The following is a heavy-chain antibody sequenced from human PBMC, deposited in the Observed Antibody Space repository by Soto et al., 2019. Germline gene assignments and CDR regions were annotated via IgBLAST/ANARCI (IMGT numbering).Heavy chain of an antibody. CDR2: IYYDGNS. J-gene: IGHJ6*02. CDR3: ARLHGYCISSSCHGHYAMDV. D-gene: IGHD2-2*01. V-gene: IGHV4-39*01. CDR1: GDSISSNSHY. Sequence: PSETLSLTCTVSGDSISSNSHYWGWIRQPPGKGLESIANIYYDGNSYYNPSLKSRVTISLDTSKNQFSLRLNSVTAADTAVYYCARLHGYCISSSCHGHYAMDVWGQGTTVT.